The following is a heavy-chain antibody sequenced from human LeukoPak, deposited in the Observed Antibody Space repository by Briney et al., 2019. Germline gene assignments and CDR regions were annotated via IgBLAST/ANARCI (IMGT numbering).Heavy chain of an antibody. CDR3: ARYYYDSSGFSQTFFDY. Sequence: ASVKVSCKASGGTFSSYAISWVRQAPGQGLEWMGRIIPIFGIANYAQKFQGRVTITAGKSTNTAYMEVSSLRSEGTAVYYCARYYYDSSGFSQTFFDYWGQGTLVTVSS. V-gene: IGHV1-69*04. CDR2: IIPIFGIA. D-gene: IGHD3-22*01. J-gene: IGHJ4*02. CDR1: GGTFSSYA.